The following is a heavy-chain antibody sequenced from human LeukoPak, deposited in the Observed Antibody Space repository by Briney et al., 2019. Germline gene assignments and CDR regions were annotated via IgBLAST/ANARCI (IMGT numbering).Heavy chain of an antibody. J-gene: IGHJ6*02. CDR1: GFTFSDYY. CDR3: ARDPGVRGNYYYYYGMDV. D-gene: IGHD3-10*01. V-gene: IGHV3-30*03. Sequence: QTGGSLRLSCAASGFTFSDYYMSWIRQAPGKGLEWVAVISYDGSNKYYADSVKGRFTISRDNSKNTLYLQMNSLRAEDTAVYYCARDPGVRGNYYYYYGMDVWGQGTTVTVSS. CDR2: ISYDGSNK.